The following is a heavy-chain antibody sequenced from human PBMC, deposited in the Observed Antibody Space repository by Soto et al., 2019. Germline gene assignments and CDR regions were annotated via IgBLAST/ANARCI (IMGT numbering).Heavy chain of an antibody. CDR1: GGTFSSYA. V-gene: IGHV1-18*01. Sequence: ASVKVSCKASGGTFSSYAISWVRQAPGQGLEWMGWISAYNGNTNYAQKLQGRVTMTTDTSTSTAYMELRSLRSDDTAVYYCARAVEVSGYSYGPDAFDIWGQGTMVTVSS. CDR3: ARAVEVSGYSYGPDAFDI. D-gene: IGHD5-18*01. CDR2: ISAYNGNT. J-gene: IGHJ3*02.